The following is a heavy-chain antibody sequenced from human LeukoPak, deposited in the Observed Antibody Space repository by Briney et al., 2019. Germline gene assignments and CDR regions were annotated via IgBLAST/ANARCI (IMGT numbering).Heavy chain of an antibody. D-gene: IGHD3-22*01. J-gene: IGHJ4*02. V-gene: IGHV1-46*01. Sequence: GASVKVSCKASGYTFTSYYMHWVRQAPGQGLEWMGIINPSGGSTSYAQKFQGRVTMTRDMSTSTVYMELSSLRSEDTAVYYCARAAYHDYYDSSGVDGYYFDYWGQGTLVTVSS. CDR1: GYTFTSYY. CDR3: ARAAYHDYYDSSGVDGYYFDY. CDR2: INPSGGST.